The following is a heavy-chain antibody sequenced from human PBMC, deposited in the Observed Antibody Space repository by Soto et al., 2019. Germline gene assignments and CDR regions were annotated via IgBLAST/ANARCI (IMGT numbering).Heavy chain of an antibody. CDR3: ARDTAMVEYNWFDA. J-gene: IGHJ5*02. D-gene: IGHD5-18*01. V-gene: IGHV3-33*01. Sequence: QVQLVESGGGVVQPGRSLRLSCAASGFTFSSYGMHWVRLAPGKGLEWVAVIWYDGSNKYYADSVKGRFTISRDNSKNTLYLQMNSLRAEDTAVYYCARDTAMVEYNWFDAWGQGTLVTVSS. CDR2: IWYDGSNK. CDR1: GFTFSSYG.